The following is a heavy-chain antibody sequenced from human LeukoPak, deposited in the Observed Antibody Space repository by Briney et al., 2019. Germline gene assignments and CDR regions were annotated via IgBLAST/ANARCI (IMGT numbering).Heavy chain of an antibody. J-gene: IGHJ4*02. D-gene: IGHD5-18*01. CDR2: IRYDGSNK. Sequence: PGGSLRLSCAASGFTFSSYGMHWVRQAPGKGLEWVAFIRYDGSNKYYADSVKGRFTISRDNSKNTPYLQMNSLRAEDTAVYYCAKDGSRYSYGADYWGQGTLVTVSS. CDR3: AKDGSRYSYGADY. V-gene: IGHV3-30*02. CDR1: GFTFSSYG.